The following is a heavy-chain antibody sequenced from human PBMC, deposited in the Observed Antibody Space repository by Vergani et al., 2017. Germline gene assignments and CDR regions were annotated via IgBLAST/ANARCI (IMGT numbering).Heavy chain of an antibody. V-gene: IGHV3-74*01. CDR3: ARDLSRLVECELLPVNGFDP. D-gene: IGHD1-26*01. Sequence: EVQLVESGGGLVQPGGSLRLSCAASGFTFSSYWMHWVRQAPGKGLVWVSRINSDGSSTSYADSVKGRFTIARDNAKNTLYLQRNSLRAEDTAVYYCARDLSRLVECELLPVNGFDPWGQGTLVTVSS. CDR1: GFTFSSYW. CDR2: INSDGSST. J-gene: IGHJ5*02.